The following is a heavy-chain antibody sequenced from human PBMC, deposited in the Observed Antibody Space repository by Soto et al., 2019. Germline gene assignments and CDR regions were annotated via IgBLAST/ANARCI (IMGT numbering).Heavy chain of an antibody. J-gene: IGHJ4*02. D-gene: IGHD3-3*02. CDR1: GGSISSGGYY. CDR3: ARGFSIDWYTYYFDY. Sequence: PSETLSLTCTVSGGSISSGGYYWSWIRQHPGKGLEWIGYIYYNGSTNYNPSLKSRVTMSIDTSKNQFSLKLNSVTAADTALYYCARGFSIDWYTYYFDYWGQGPLVTVSS. CDR2: IYYNGST. V-gene: IGHV4-61*08.